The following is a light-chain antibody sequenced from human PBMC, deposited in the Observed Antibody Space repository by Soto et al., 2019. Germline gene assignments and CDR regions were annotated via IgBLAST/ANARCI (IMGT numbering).Light chain of an antibody. CDR3: CSYAGLNTFV. J-gene: IGLJ1*01. Sequence: SVLTQPASVSGSPGQAITISCTGTSSDVGSYNLVSWYQLNPGKAPRLIIYEATKRPSGVSHRFYGSRSGNTASLTISGLQADDDADYFCCSYAGLNTFVFGTGTNVTGL. V-gene: IGLV2-23*01. CDR1: SSDVGSYNL. CDR2: EAT.